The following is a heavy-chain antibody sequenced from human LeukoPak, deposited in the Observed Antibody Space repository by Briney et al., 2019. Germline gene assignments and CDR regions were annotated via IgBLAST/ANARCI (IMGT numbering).Heavy chain of an antibody. CDR3: ARWYCTTTNCYYDY. D-gene: IGHD2-8*01. J-gene: IGHJ4*02. Sequence: GGSLRLSCAASGFTFSSYAMHWVRQAPGKGLEWVAVISYDGSNKYYADSVRGRITISRDGSKNTLYLQMNGLRDEDAAFYYCARWYCTTTNCYYDYWGQGTPVTVTS. CDR1: GFTFSSYA. CDR2: ISYDGSNK. V-gene: IGHV3-30*14.